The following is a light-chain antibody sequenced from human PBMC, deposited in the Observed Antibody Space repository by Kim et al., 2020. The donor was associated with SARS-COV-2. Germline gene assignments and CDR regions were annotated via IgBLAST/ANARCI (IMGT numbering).Light chain of an antibody. CDR1: QSISVS. Sequence: EIVMTQSPGTLSVSHGERATLSCRASQSISVSLAWYQQKPGRAPRLLISGASTRATGIPARFSGSGSGTEFTLSISSLQSEDFAVYYCQQYNYWPYTAGQGTKLEI. J-gene: IGKJ2*01. V-gene: IGKV3-15*01. CDR3: QQYNYWPYT. CDR2: GAS.